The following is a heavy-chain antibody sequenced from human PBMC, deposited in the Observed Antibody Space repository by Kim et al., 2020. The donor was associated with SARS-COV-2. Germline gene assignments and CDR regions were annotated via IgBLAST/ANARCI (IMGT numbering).Heavy chain of an antibody. Sequence: TYNKKFKGRVTMTRNTATTPVYMELSSLKSEGTAVYYCALIRYFAYGMDVWGQGTTVTVSS. D-gene: IGHD3-9*01. J-gene: IGHJ6*02. CDR3: ALIRYFAYGMDV. V-gene: IGHV1-46*03.